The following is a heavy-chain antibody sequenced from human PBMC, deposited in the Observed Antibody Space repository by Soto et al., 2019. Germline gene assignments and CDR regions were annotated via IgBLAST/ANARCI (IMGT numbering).Heavy chain of an antibody. CDR1: GFTFSSYS. CDR3: ARVSSSGYYPDAFDI. Sequence: GGSLRLSCAASGFTFSSYSMNWVRQAPGKGLEWVSSISSSSSYIYYADSVKGRFTISRDNAKNSLYLQMNSLRAEDTAVYYCARVSSSGYYPDAFDIWGQGTMVTVSS. D-gene: IGHD3-22*01. J-gene: IGHJ3*02. CDR2: ISSSSSYI. V-gene: IGHV3-21*01.